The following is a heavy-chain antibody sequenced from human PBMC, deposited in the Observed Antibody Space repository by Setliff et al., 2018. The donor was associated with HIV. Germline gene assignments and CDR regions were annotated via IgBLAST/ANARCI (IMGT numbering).Heavy chain of an antibody. Sequence: PGGSLRLSCGGSGFNFNNYAMHWVRQAPGKGLEWVGRSRNKATNYTTTYGASVRGRFTISRDDSKNSLSLHMNNLKTEDTAVYYCRSPTVSTMTGSTVTAVDFWGQGTLVTVSS. CDR2: SRNKATNYTT. V-gene: IGHV3-72*01. CDR3: RSPTVSTMTGSTVTAVDF. J-gene: IGHJ4*02. CDR1: GFNFNNYA. D-gene: IGHD4-17*01.